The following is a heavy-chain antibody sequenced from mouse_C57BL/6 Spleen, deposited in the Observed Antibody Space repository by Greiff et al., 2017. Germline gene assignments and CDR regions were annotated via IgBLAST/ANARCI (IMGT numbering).Heavy chain of an antibody. J-gene: IGHJ4*01. V-gene: IGHV1-55*01. D-gene: IGHD1-1*01. CDR3: AIQDYYGSSYEAMDY. CDR1: GYTFTSYW. Sequence: VQLQQPGAELVKPGASVKMSCKASGYTFTSYWITWVKQRPGQGLEWIGDIYPGSGSTNYNEKFKSKATLTVDTSSSTAYMRLSSLTSEDSAVYYCAIQDYYGSSYEAMDYWGQGTSVTVSS. CDR2: IYPGSGST.